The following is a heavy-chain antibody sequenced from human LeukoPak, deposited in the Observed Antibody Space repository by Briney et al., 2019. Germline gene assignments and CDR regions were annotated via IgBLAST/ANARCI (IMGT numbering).Heavy chain of an antibody. J-gene: IGHJ4*02. Sequence: GGSLRLSCAASGFTFSSYAMSWVRQAPGKGLEWVSAISDSGGSTYYADSVKGRFTISRDNSKNTLYLQMNSLRAEDTAVYYCAKPPYDFWSGYRFDYWGQGTLVTVSS. D-gene: IGHD3-3*01. CDR1: GFTFSSYA. CDR2: ISDSGGST. V-gene: IGHV3-23*01. CDR3: AKPPYDFWSGYRFDY.